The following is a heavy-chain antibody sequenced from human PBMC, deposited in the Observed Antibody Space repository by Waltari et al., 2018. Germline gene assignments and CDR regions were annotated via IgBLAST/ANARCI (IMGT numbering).Heavy chain of an antibody. CDR3: AREWGVMVGTAGFYFDY. CDR1: GFTFSSYT. D-gene: IGHD2-15*01. V-gene: IGHV3-21*01. CDR2: SSRGSSYR. Sequence: EVQLVGSGGGLVKPGGSLRLSCAASGFTFSSYTMNWVRQAPGKGREWVSSSSRGSSYRYYAASGKGRFTISRDNAKNSLYLQMNSLRVEDTAVYYCAREWGVMVGTAGFYFDYWGQGALVTVSS. J-gene: IGHJ4*02.